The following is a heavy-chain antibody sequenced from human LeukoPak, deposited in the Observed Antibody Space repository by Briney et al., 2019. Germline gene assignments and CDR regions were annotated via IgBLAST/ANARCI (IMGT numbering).Heavy chain of an antibody. CDR3: AKCWFGSTTFDY. D-gene: IGHD3-10*01. CDR2: IITSAGST. Sequence: PDGSLPLSCAASGFTFSNYAMTWVRQAPGKGLEWVSTIITSAGSTYYTDSVKGGFTISRDNSKNTLYLQMNSLRAEDTATYYCAKCWFGSTTFDYWGQGTLGTVSS. V-gene: IGHV3-23*01. J-gene: IGHJ4*02. CDR1: GFTFSNYA.